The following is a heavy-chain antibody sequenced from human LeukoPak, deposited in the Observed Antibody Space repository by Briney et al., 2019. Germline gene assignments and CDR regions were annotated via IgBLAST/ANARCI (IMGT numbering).Heavy chain of an antibody. CDR1: GFIFTNYF. Sequence: GGSLRLSCAASGFIFTNYFMSWVRQAPGKGLEWVASIKHDGSEKYYVDSVRGRFTIPRDNTMNSLYLQMSSLRAEDTAVYYCATDRGWRTSGYYLYYFEYWGQGTLVTFSS. V-gene: IGHV3-7*01. D-gene: IGHD3-3*01. CDR2: IKHDGSEK. CDR3: ATDRGWRTSGYYLYYFEY. J-gene: IGHJ4*02.